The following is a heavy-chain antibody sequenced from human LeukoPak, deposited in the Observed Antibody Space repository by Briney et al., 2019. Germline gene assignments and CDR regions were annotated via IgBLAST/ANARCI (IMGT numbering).Heavy chain of an antibody. CDR3: SRDGGLY. Sequence: ASVKVSCKASGGTFSSYAISWMRQAPGQGLEWVGWISTYNGNTDYPQKLQGRVTLTTDTSTSTAYMELGSLRSDDTAVYYCSRDGGLYWGQGTLVTVSS. CDR1: GGTFSSYA. J-gene: IGHJ4*02. D-gene: IGHD3-16*01. CDR2: ISTYNGNT. V-gene: IGHV1-18*01.